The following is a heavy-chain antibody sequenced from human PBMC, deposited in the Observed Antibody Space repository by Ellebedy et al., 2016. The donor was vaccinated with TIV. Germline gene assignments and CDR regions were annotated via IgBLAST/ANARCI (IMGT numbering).Heavy chain of an antibody. Sequence: GESLKISCAASGFTFSSYGMHWVRQAPGKGLEWVAVIWYDGSNEYYADSVKGRFTISRDNSRNTLYLQMNTLRAEDTAVYYCARDLMGPFDYWGQGTLVTVSS. CDR3: ARDLMGPFDY. CDR1: GFTFSSYG. J-gene: IGHJ4*02. CDR2: IWYDGSNE. D-gene: IGHD2-8*01. V-gene: IGHV3-33*01.